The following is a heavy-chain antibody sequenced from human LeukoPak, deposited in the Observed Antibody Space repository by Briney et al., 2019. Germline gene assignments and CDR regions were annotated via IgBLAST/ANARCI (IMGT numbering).Heavy chain of an antibody. CDR2: IYYSGST. CDR1: GGSISSYY. J-gene: IGHJ3*02. Sequence: SETLSLTCTVSGGSISSYYWSWIRQPPGKGLEWIGYIYYSGSTNYNPSLKSRVTISVDTSKNQFPLKLSSVTAADTAVYYCARGYSGYDAFDIWGQGTMVTVSS. CDR3: ARGYSGYDAFDI. V-gene: IGHV4-59*01. D-gene: IGHD5-12*01.